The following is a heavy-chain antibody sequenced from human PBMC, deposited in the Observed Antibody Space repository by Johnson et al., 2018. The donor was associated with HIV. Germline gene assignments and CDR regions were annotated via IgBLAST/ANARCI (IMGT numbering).Heavy chain of an antibody. D-gene: IGHD1-26*01. J-gene: IGHJ3*02. CDR1: GFTFSAYG. CDR2: IRYDGSNK. V-gene: IGHV3-30*02. Sequence: VQLVESGGGVVQPGGSLRLSCAASGFTFSAYGIHWVRQAPGKGLEWVAFIRYDGSNKYYVDSVKGRLTISRDNSKNTLSLQMNSPRVDDTAIYYCARVRAGRENAFDIWGQGTMVTVSS. CDR3: ARVRAGRENAFDI.